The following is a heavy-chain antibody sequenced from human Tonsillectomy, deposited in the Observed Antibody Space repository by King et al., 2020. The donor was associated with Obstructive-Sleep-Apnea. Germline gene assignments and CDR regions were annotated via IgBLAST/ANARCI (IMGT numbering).Heavy chain of an antibody. V-gene: IGHV5-10-1*01. Sequence: VQLVESGAEVQKPGESLRISCKGSGYRFTSYWINWVRQMPGKGLEWMGRIDPSDSYTDYSPSFQGHVTMSADRSSSSAYLCWSSLKASDTGMYYCARQADSSGYYYLDYWGQGTLVTVSS. D-gene: IGHD3-22*01. J-gene: IGHJ4*02. CDR1: GYRFTSYW. CDR3: ARQADSSGYYYLDY. CDR2: IDPSDSYT.